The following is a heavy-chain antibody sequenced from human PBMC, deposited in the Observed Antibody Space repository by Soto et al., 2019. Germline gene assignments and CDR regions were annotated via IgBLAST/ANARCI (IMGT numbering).Heavy chain of an antibody. CDR3: ARVGYSNGLYDY. V-gene: IGHV3-72*01. CDR2: ISNKPNSYTA. D-gene: IGHD6-25*01. J-gene: IGHJ4*02. CDR1: GLTFSDHY. Sequence: EVQLVESGGGLVQPGGSLRLSCAASGLTFSDHYMDWVRQAPRKGLEWVGRISNKPNSYTAEYAASVKGRLTISRDDSKNSLLLQMNSLKTEDTAVYYCARVGYSNGLYDYWGQGTLVTVSS.